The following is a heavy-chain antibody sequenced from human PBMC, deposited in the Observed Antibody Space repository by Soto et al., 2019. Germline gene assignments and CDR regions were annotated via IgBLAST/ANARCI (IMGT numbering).Heavy chain of an antibody. J-gene: IGHJ5*02. CDR1: GFRLRDYW. CDR3: AAYCYTMTCTHFHGYS. D-gene: IGHD3-16*02. Sequence: PGGSLRLACTVSGFRLRDYWMSWVRQAPGKGLEWVANIKQDESDKYYVDSVKGRFTISRDNAKNALYLQMNSLRVEDTAVYYCAAYCYTMTCTHFHGYSWGQGTQVTVSS. CDR2: IKQDESDK. V-gene: IGHV3-7*03.